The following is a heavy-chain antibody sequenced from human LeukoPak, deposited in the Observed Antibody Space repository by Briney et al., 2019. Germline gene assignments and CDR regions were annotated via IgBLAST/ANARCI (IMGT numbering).Heavy chain of an antibody. CDR1: GFTLSNFW. J-gene: IGHJ4*02. Sequence: GGSLRLSCAVSGFTLSNFWMAWVRQAPGKGLEWVAIIWYDGSNKYYADSVKGRFTISRDSSKTSLYLQMNSLRFEDTAVYYCARDLTSGSYRGYFDYWGQGTLVTVSS. CDR2: IWYDGSNK. CDR3: ARDLTSGSYRGYFDY. D-gene: IGHD1-26*01. V-gene: IGHV3-33*08.